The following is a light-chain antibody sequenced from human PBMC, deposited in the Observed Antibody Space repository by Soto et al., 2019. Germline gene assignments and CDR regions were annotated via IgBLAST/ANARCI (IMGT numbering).Light chain of an antibody. V-gene: IGLV2-14*01. CDR2: EVT. CDR1: SGNVGGYDY. CDR3: SSHTSGSTRV. Sequence: QSVLTQPASVSGSPGQSIAISCTGTSGNVGGYDYVSWYQQHPDKAPKLMIYEVTKRPSWVSNRFSGSKSGNTASLTICGLQPEDEADYYCSSHTSGSTRVFGSGTKVTVL. J-gene: IGLJ1*01.